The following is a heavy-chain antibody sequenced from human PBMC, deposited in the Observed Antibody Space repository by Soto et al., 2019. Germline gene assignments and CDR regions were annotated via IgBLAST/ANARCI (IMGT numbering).Heavy chain of an antibody. J-gene: IGHJ6*02. Sequence: ASVKVSCKASGYTFTSYDINWVRQATGQGLEWMGWMNPNSGNTGYAQKFQGRVTMTRNTSISTAYMELSSLRSEDTAVYYCARGGVPAALSYCYGMDVWGQGTTVTVSS. CDR2: MNPNSGNT. CDR3: ARGGVPAALSYCYGMDV. V-gene: IGHV1-8*01. D-gene: IGHD2-2*01. CDR1: GYTFTSYD.